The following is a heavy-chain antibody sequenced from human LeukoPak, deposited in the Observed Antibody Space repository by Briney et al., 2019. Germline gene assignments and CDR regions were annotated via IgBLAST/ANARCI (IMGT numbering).Heavy chain of an antibody. Sequence: SVKVSCKASGGTFSSYAISWVRQAPGQGLEWMGGIIPIFGTANYAQKFQGRVTITTDESTSTAYMELSSLRSEDTAVYYCAREYRGYDWSLDYWGQGTLVTVSS. CDR2: IIPIFGTA. V-gene: IGHV1-69*05. D-gene: IGHD5-12*01. J-gene: IGHJ4*02. CDR1: GGTFSSYA. CDR3: AREYRGYDWSLDY.